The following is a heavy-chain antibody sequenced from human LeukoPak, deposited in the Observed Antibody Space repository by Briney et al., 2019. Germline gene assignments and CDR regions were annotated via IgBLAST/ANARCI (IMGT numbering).Heavy chain of an antibody. CDR2: IIPIFGTV. J-gene: IGHJ6*02. D-gene: IGHD1-26*01. CDR3: ARDQKVGATPYFGMDV. Sequence: ASVKVSCKASGGTFSSYAISWVRQAPGQGLEWMGGIIPIFGTVNYAQKFQGRVTIIADKFTSTAYMELSSLRSEDTAVYFCARDQKVGATPYFGMDVWGQGTTVTVSS. CDR1: GGTFSSYA. V-gene: IGHV1-69*06.